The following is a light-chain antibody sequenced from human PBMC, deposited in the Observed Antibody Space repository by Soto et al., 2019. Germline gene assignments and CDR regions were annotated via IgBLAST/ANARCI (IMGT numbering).Light chain of an antibody. J-gene: IGKJ1*01. CDR1: QRVRSY. V-gene: IGKV3-11*01. CDR3: QQRSNWPPWT. CDR2: DAS. Sequence: EIVFTQSPATLSLSPGERATLSCRASQRVRSYLAWYQQKPGQAPRLLIYDASNRATGIPARFSGSGSGTDFTLTISSLEPEDFAVYYCQQRSNWPPWTFGQGTKVDIK.